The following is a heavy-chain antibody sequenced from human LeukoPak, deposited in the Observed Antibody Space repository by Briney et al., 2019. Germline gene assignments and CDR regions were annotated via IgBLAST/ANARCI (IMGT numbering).Heavy chain of an antibody. CDR3: ASYSGSYRVFDY. V-gene: IGHV4-34*01. CDR2: INHSGST. J-gene: IGHJ4*02. Sequence: SETLSLTCAVYXXSFSGYYWSWIRQPPXXXXXWIGEINHSGSTNYNPSLKSRVTISVDTSKNQFSLKLSSVTAADTAVYYCASYSGSYRVFDYWGQGTLVTVSS. CDR1: XXSFSGYY. D-gene: IGHD1-26*01.